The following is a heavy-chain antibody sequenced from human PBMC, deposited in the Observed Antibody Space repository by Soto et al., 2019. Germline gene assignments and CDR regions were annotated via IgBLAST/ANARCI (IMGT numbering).Heavy chain of an antibody. CDR3: ATSEVGATSFDY. V-gene: IGHV4-59*08. CDR2: IYYTGST. J-gene: IGHJ4*02. D-gene: IGHD1-26*01. Sequence: QVQLQESGPGLVKPSETLSLTCTVSGGSIRSYYWSWIRQPPGKGLEWIGYIYYTGSTNYNPSLKRRVTISVDPSKNQFSLQLTSVTAADTAVYYCATSEVGATSFDYWGQGTRVTVSS. CDR1: GGSIRSYY.